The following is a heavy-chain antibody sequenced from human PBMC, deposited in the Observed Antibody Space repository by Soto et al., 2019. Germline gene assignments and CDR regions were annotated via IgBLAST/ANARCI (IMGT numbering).Heavy chain of an antibody. V-gene: IGHV3-23*01. J-gene: IGHJ4*02. CDR2: LSGSSGSV. CDR1: GFTFNNYA. CDR3: AKGSVVVPAAMFYFDY. Sequence: GGSLRLSRAASGFTFNNYAMAWVRQAPGMGLEWVSVLSGSSGSVYYADSVKGHFTISRDNSKSTLYLQMNSLRAEDTAVYYCAKGSVVVPAAMFYFDYWGQGTLVTVSS. D-gene: IGHD2-2*01.